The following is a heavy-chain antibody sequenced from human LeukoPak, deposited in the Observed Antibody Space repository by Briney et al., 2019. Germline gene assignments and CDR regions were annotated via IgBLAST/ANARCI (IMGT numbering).Heavy chain of an antibody. D-gene: IGHD3-16*01. CDR3: ARDLYGDYFDY. J-gene: IGHJ4*02. CDR2: INAGNENT. Sequence: ASVKVSCKASGYTFSRYGMHWVRQAPGQGLEWMGWINAGNENTKYSQKFQGRVSITRDTSASTAYMELSSLTSEDTAVYYCARDLYGDYFDYWGQGTLVTVSS. CDR1: GYTFSRYG. V-gene: IGHV1-3*01.